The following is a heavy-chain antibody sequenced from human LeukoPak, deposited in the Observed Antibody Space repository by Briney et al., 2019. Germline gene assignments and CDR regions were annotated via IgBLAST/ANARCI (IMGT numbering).Heavy chain of an antibody. J-gene: IGHJ4*02. CDR1: GFTFSSYG. CDR2: ISYDGSNK. V-gene: IGHV3-30*19. D-gene: IGHD3-10*01. CDR3: ARAREGFDY. Sequence: GRSLRLSCAASGFTFSSYGMHWVRQAPGKGLEWVAVISYDGSNKYYADSVKGRFTISRDNSKNTLYLQMNSLRAEDTAVYYCARAREGFDYWGQGTLVTVSS.